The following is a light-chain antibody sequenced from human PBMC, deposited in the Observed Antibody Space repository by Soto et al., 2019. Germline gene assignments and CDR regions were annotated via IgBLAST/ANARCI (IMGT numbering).Light chain of an antibody. CDR3: QQYGSSPPT. CDR2: DAS. CDR1: QSVSSSY. V-gene: IGKV3-20*01. Sequence: EIVLTQSRGALSLSPGERASLSCRASQSVSSSYLAWYQQIPGQAPRLLINDASRRATGIPDRFSGSGSGTDFTLTISRLEPEDFAVYHCQQYGSSPPTFGQGTKVDIK. J-gene: IGKJ1*01.